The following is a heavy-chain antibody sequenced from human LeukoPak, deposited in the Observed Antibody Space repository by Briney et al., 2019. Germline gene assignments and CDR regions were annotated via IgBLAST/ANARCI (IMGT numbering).Heavy chain of an antibody. D-gene: IGHD2-15*01. CDR2: IIPILGIA. CDR3: ASSRGDCSGGSCKWFDP. J-gene: IGHJ5*02. V-gene: IGHV1-69*04. CDR1: GGTFSSYA. Sequence: GASVKVSCKASGGTFSSYAISWVRQAPGQGFEWMGRIIPILGIANYAQKFQGRVTITADKSTSTAYMELSSLRSEDTAVYYCASSRGDCSGGSCKWFDPWGQGTLVTVSS.